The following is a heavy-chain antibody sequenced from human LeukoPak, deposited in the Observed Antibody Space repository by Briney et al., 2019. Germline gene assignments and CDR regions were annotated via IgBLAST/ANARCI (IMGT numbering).Heavy chain of an antibody. D-gene: IGHD3-22*01. CDR3: AREGYYDAFDI. CDR2: ISSSSSTI. Sequence: GGSLRLSYAASGFTFSSYSMNWVRQAPGKGLEWASYISSSSSTIYCADSVKGRFTISRDNAKNSLYLQMNSLRAEDTAVYYCAREGYYDAFDIWGQGTMVTVSS. V-gene: IGHV3-48*01. J-gene: IGHJ3*02. CDR1: GFTFSSYS.